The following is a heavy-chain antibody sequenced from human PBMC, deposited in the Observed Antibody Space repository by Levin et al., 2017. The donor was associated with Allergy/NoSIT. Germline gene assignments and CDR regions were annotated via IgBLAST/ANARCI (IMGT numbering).Heavy chain of an antibody. D-gene: IGHD1-26*01. Sequence: GGSLRLSCAASGFTFTSYTMTWVRQAPGRGLEWVSTLRYSGDTTHHADSVKGRFTISRDGSRDTLFLQMNSLRPEDTAVYYCAKGVSSGSPYRAFDMWGQGTMVTVSS. CDR1: GFTFTSYT. CDR2: LRYSGDTT. J-gene: IGHJ3*02. V-gene: IGHV3-23*01. CDR3: AKGVSSGSPYRAFDM.